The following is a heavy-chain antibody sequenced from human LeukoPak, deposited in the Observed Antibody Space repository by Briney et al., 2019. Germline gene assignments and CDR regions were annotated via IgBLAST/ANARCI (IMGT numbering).Heavy chain of an antibody. CDR2: ISGSGGTT. V-gene: IGHV3-23*01. CDR1: GFTFNTYA. Sequence: GGSLRLSCAASGFTFNTYAMSWVRQAPGKGLEWVSSISGSGGTTNHADYVKGRFTFSRDNAKNSLYLQMNSLRAKDTAVYYCARDPLITYYFDSSGNHADWFDPWGQGTLVTVSS. J-gene: IGHJ5*02. D-gene: IGHD3-22*01. CDR3: ARDPLITYYFDSSGNHADWFDP.